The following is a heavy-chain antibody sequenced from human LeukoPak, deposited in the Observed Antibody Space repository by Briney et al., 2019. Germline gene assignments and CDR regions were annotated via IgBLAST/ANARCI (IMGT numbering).Heavy chain of an antibody. V-gene: IGHV4-59*01. CDR2: IYYSGST. CDR1: GGSISSYY. D-gene: IGHD1-1*01. CDR3: ARVKTNDAFDI. Sequence: SETLSLTCTVSGGSISSYYWSWIRQPPGKGLEWIGYIYYSGSTNYNPSLKSRVTISVDTSKNQFSLKLSSVTDADTAVYYCARVKTNDAFDIWGQGTMVTVSS. J-gene: IGHJ3*02.